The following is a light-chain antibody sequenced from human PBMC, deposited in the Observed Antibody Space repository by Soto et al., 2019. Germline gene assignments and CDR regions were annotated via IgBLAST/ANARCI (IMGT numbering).Light chain of an antibody. CDR3: STWDDSLSSVL. Sequence: QSVLTQPPSASGTPGPRVTVSCSGSSSTIGSNNVAWYKKLAGSAPKLLIYENDQRPSGIPDRFYGSKSGTSASLAISGLRPEDEATYYCSTWDDSLSSVLFGGGTKLTVL. CDR2: END. V-gene: IGLV1-47*01. CDR1: SSTIGSNN. J-gene: IGLJ2*01.